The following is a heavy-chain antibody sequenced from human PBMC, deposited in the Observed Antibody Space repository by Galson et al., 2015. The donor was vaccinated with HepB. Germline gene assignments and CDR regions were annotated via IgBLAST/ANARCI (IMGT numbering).Heavy chain of an antibody. CDR1: GFTFSSYA. J-gene: IGHJ4*02. V-gene: IGHV3-23*01. CDR2: ITGSGSST. CDR3: AKGEIAVVVAATPGY. Sequence: SLRLSCAASGFTFSSYAMTWVRQAPGKGLEWVSTITGSGSSTYHAASVKGRFTISRDNSKNTLYLQMNSLRAEDTAVYYCAKGEIAVVVAATPGYWGQGTLVTVSS. D-gene: IGHD2-15*01.